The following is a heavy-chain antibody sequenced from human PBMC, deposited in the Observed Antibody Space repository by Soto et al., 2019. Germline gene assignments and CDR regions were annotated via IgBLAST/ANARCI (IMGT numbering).Heavy chain of an antibody. Sequence: PGGSLRLSCAASGFTFSSYAMNWVRQAPGKGLEWVSYISSSSSTIYYADSVKGRFTISRDNAKNSLYLQMNSLRAEDTAVYYCARDLYYYDSSGSLSWGQGTLVTVSS. J-gene: IGHJ5*02. CDR2: ISSSSSTI. V-gene: IGHV3-48*01. CDR3: ARDLYYYDSSGSLS. CDR1: GFTFSSYA. D-gene: IGHD3-22*01.